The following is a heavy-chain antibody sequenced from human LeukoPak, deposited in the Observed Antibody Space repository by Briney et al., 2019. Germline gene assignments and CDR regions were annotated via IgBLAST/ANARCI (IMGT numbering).Heavy chain of an antibody. CDR2: IQNDGNDK. V-gene: IGHV3-30*02. Sequence: GGSLRLSCAASGLTFSTYGMHWVRQAPGKGLEWVAFIQNDGNDKYYADSVKGRFTISRDNSKNTLDLQMNSLRAEDTAVYYCARDNNWNDPLHFDYWGQGTLVTVSS. CDR1: GLTFSTYG. J-gene: IGHJ4*02. CDR3: ARDNNWNDPLHFDY. D-gene: IGHD1-20*01.